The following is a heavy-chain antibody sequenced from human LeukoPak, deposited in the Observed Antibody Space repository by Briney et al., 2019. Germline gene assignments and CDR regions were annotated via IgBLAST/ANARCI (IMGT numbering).Heavy chain of an antibody. J-gene: IGHJ4*02. D-gene: IGHD6-6*01. CDR3: AKELISIAAYYFDY. V-gene: IGHV3-23*01. CDR1: GITLSNYG. Sequence: GGSLRLSCAVSGITLSNYGMGWVRQAPGKGLEWVSAISGSGGSTYYADSVKGRFTISRDNSKNTLYLQMNSLRAEDTAVYYCAKELISIAAYYFDYWGQGTLVTVSS. CDR2: ISGSGGST.